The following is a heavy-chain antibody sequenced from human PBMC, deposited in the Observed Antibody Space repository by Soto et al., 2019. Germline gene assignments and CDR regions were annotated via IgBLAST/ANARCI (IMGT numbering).Heavy chain of an antibody. V-gene: IGHV4-59*01. CDR2: TYYSGST. J-gene: IGHJ6*03. CDR3: AMGRYFDYYMDV. CDR1: GGSISSYY. D-gene: IGHD3-9*01. Sequence: ASETLSLTCTVSGGSISSYYWSWIRQPPGKGLEWIGYTYYSGSTNYNPSLKSRVTISVDTSKNQFSLKLSSVTAADTAVYYCAMGRYFDYYMDVWGKGTTVTVSS.